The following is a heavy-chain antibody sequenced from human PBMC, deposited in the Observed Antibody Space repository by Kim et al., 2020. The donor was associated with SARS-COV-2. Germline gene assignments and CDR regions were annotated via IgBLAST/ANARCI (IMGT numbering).Heavy chain of an antibody. CDR1: GFTFSDYY. D-gene: IGHD2-8*02. J-gene: IGHJ4*02. CDR2: ISTSGTYT. CDR3: ARLVAGSNYFDY. V-gene: IGHV3-11*03. Sequence: GGSLRLSCAGSGFTFSDYYITWIRQAPGKGLEWISYISTSGTYTNYADSVKARFTISRDNAKNSVSLQVDSLRAEDTAVYYCARLVAGSNYFDYWGQGSLVT.